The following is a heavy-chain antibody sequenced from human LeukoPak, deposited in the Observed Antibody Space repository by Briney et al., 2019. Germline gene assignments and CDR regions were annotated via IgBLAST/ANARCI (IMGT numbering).Heavy chain of an antibody. Sequence: SETLSLTCTVSGGSIGNYYWSWIRQTPGKGLQWIGYIHDSGYSNSNPSLKSRVTMSLDTSKNQLSLKLTSVTAADTAVYYCARDLSTGTTVYWFDPWGQGTLVTVSS. CDR2: IHDSGYS. CDR3: ARDLSTGTTVYWFDP. CDR1: GGSIGNYY. V-gene: IGHV4-59*01. D-gene: IGHD1-1*01. J-gene: IGHJ5*02.